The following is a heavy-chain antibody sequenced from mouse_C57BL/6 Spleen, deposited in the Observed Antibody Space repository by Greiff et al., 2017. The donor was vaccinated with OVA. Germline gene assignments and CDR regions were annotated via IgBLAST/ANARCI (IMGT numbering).Heavy chain of an antibody. CDR2: ISSGSSTI. D-gene: IGHD1-1*01. J-gene: IGHJ1*03. CDR1: GFTFSDYG. V-gene: IGHV5-17*01. Sequence: EVKVEESGGGLVKPGGSLKLSCAASGFTFSDYGMHWVRQAPEKGLEWVAYISSGSSTIYYADTVKGRFTISRDNAKNTLFLQMTSLRSEDTAMYYCARPAYYYGSSYGYFDVWGTGTTVTVSS. CDR3: ARPAYYYGSSYGYFDV.